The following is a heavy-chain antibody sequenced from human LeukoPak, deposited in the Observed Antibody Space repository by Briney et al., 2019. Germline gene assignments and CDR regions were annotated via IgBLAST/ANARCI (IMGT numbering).Heavy chain of an antibody. CDR3: ARHQGVVPAARTFEY. D-gene: IGHD2-2*01. Sequence: SETLSLTCAVYGGSFSSYYWGWIRQPPGKGLEWIGSIFYSGYTYYNPSLKSRVTISVDTSKNQFSLKLSSVTAADTAVYYCARHQGVVPAARTFEYWGQGTLVTVSS. J-gene: IGHJ4*02. CDR1: GGSFSSYY. V-gene: IGHV4-39*01. CDR2: IFYSGYT.